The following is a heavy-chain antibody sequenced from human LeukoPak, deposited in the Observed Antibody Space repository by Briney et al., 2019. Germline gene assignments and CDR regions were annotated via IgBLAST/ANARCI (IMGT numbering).Heavy chain of an antibody. CDR2: ISYDGGNK. CDR3: AKDSGIVGASPYYYYGMDV. V-gene: IGHV3-30*18. Sequence: GGSLRLSCAASGFTFSSYAMSWVRQAPGKGLEWVAVISYDGGNKYYADSVKGRFTISRDNSKNTLYLQMNSLRAEDTAVYYCAKDSGIVGASPYYYYGMDVWGQGTTVTVSS. J-gene: IGHJ6*02. CDR1: GFTFSSYA. D-gene: IGHD1-26*01.